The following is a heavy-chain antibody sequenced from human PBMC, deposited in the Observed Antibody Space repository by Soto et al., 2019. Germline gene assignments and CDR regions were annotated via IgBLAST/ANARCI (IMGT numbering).Heavy chain of an antibody. Sequence: PGGSLRLSCAASGITVSSNYMRWLRQAPGKGQEWVSDIDSGGSTYDADSVKGRFTISRDNFKNTLYLHMNSLREEDTAVYYCASRVSSGWYDYYYMDVWGTGSTVTVSS. J-gene: IGHJ6*03. CDR3: ASRVSSGWYDYYYMDV. D-gene: IGHD6-19*01. CDR2: IDSGGST. CDR1: GITVSSNY. V-gene: IGHV3-66*01.